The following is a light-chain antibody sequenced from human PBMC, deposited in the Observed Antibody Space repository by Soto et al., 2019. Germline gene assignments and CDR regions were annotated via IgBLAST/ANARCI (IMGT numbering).Light chain of an antibody. CDR2: GAS. CDR1: QSVSSN. CDR3: QQYNNWPRGT. Sequence: EIVMTQSPATLSVSPGERATLSCRASQSVSSNLAWYQQKPGQAPWLLIYGASTRATGIPARFSGSGSGTEFTLTISSLQSEDFAVYYCQQYNNWPRGTFGQGTKLEIK. V-gene: IGKV3-15*01. J-gene: IGKJ2*01.